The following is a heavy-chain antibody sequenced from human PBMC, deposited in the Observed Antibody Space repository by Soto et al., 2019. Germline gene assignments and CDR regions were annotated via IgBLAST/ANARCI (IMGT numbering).Heavy chain of an antibody. Sequence: QVQLVQSGAEVKKPGASVKVSCKASGYTFTGYAIHWVRQAPGQRHEWMGWINGGNGDTKYSQKFQGRVTITRDTSASTAHMELISLGSEDTAVYHGARGYCSSTSCQYYFDFWGQGTLVTVSS. CDR2: INGGNGDT. D-gene: IGHD2-2*01. J-gene: IGHJ4*02. V-gene: IGHV1-3*01. CDR3: ARGYCSSTSCQYYFDF. CDR1: GYTFTGYA.